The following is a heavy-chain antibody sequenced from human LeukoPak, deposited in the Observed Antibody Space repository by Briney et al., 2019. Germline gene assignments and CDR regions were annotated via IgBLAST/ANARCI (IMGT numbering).Heavy chain of an antibody. Sequence: ASVKVSCKXSGYTFTGDYMHWVRQAPGQGLEWMGWINPNSGGTNYAQKFQGRVTMTRDTSISTAYMELSRLRSDDTAVYYCASEVVVAATPWAPFDPWGQGTLVTVSS. V-gene: IGHV1-2*02. CDR2: INPNSGGT. J-gene: IGHJ5*02. D-gene: IGHD2-15*01. CDR1: GYTFTGDY. CDR3: ASEVVVAATPWAPFDP.